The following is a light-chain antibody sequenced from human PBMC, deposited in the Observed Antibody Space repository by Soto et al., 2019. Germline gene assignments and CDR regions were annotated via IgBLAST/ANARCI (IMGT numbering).Light chain of an antibody. Sequence: QSALTQPASVSGSPGQSIAISCAGTSSDIGTYNHVSWYQQHPGKAPQLIIYEDTNRPSGLSSRFSGSKSGNTASLTISGLQAEDEADYFCCSYTTSSTLVCGTGTKVTVL. CDR2: EDT. CDR1: SSDIGTYNH. CDR3: CSYTTSSTLV. J-gene: IGLJ1*01. V-gene: IGLV2-14*01.